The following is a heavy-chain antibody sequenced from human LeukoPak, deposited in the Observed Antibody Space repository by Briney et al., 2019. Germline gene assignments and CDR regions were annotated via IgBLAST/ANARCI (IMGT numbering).Heavy chain of an antibody. CDR2: ITPSSSYI. CDR1: MFTFSDYS. CDR3: VRLRRNSDSSGYHYYYDY. V-gene: IGHV3-21*01. D-gene: IGHD3-22*01. Sequence: PGRSLRLSCAASMFTFSDYSINCVRQAPGKGLEGVSAITPSSSYIYYADSVKGRFTISRDNAKNSLYLQMNSLRAEGAAVYYCVRLRRNSDSSGYHYYYDYWGQGTLVTVSS. J-gene: IGHJ4*02.